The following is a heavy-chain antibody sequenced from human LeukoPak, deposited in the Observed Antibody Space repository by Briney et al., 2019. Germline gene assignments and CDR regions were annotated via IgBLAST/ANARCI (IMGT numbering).Heavy chain of an antibody. Sequence: GGSLRLSCAASGFTFSDYYMSWIRQAPGKGLEWVSYISSSGATIYYADSVKGRFTISRDNAKNSLYLQMNSLRAEDTAVYYCAREVVVPGAPYYFDYWGQVTLVTVSS. J-gene: IGHJ4*02. CDR2: ISSSGATI. CDR3: AREVVVPGAPYYFDY. CDR1: GFTFSDYY. D-gene: IGHD2-2*01. V-gene: IGHV3-11*01.